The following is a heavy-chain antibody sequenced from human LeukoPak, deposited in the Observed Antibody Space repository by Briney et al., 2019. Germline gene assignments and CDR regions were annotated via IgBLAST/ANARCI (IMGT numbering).Heavy chain of an antibody. D-gene: IGHD6-13*01. Sequence: GASVKVSCKASGYTFTDSYMHWVRQAPGQGLEWMGWINPNSGGTNYAQKFQGRVSVTRDTSISTAYMELSRLRSDDTAVYYCARDLGYTSSCWGQGTLVTVSS. J-gene: IGHJ4*02. CDR3: ARDLGYTSSC. CDR1: GYTFTDSY. V-gene: IGHV1-2*02. CDR2: INPNSGGT.